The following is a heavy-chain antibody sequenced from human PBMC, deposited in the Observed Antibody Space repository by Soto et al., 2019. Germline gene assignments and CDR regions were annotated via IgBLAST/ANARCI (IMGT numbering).Heavy chain of an antibody. CDR2: ISSSGSTI. CDR1: GFAFSDPY. Sequence: QVQLVESGGGLVKPGGSLRLSCAASGFAFSDPYMSWIRQAPGKGLEWISYISSSGSTIYYADSVKGRFTISRDNAKKPLYLQMDSLTADDTTVYYCARGGASVTTPFDYWGQGTQVTVSS. J-gene: IGHJ4*02. V-gene: IGHV3-11*01. D-gene: IGHD4-17*01. CDR3: ARGGASVTTPFDY.